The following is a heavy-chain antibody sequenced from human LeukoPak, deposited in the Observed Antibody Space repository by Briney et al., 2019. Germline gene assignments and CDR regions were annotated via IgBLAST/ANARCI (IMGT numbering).Heavy chain of an antibody. D-gene: IGHD2-21*02. CDR3: AKNSGGDSNHHFDY. V-gene: IGHV3-21*01. CDR2: ISSSSSYI. J-gene: IGHJ4*02. CDR1: GFTFSSYS. Sequence: PGGSLRLSCAASGFTFSSYSMNWVRQAPGKGLEWVSSISSSSSYIYYADSVKGRFTISRDNSKNTLYLQMNSLRAEDTAVYYCAKNSGGDSNHHFDYWGQGTLVTVSS.